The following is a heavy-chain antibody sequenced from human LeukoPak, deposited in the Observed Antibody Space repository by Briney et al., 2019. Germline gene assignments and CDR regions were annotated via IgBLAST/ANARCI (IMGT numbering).Heavy chain of an antibody. CDR2: IYYSGST. CDR3: ARVAVAGVFDY. J-gene: IGHJ4*02. D-gene: IGHD6-19*01. V-gene: IGHV4-61*05. CDR1: GDSISSSSDF. Sequence: PSETLSLTCPVSGDSISSSSDFWGWIRQPPGKGLEWIGYIYYSGSTNYNPSLKSRVTISVDTSKNQFSLKLSSVTAADTAVYYCARVAVAGVFDYWGQGTLVTVSS.